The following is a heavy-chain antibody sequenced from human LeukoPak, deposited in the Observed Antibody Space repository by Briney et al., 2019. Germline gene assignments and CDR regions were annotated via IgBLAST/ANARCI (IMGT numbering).Heavy chain of an antibody. Sequence: ASVKVSCKASGYTFTGYYMHWVRQAPGQGLEWMGWINPNSGDTKYAQKFQGRVTMTRDTSISTAYMDLGRLRSDDTAVYYCATQRGSYLWGTDFDYWGQGTLVTVSS. D-gene: IGHD3-16*01. V-gene: IGHV1-2*02. CDR2: INPNSGDT. CDR3: ATQRGSYLWGTDFDY. J-gene: IGHJ4*02. CDR1: GYTFTGYY.